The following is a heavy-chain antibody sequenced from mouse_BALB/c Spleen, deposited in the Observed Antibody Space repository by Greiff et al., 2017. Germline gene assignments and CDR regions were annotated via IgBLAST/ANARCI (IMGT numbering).Heavy chain of an antibody. CDR3: ARGRYEAMDY. Sequence: QVQLQQSGPGLVQPSQSLSITCTVSGFSLTSYGVHWVRQSPGKGLEWLGVIWSGGSTDYNAAFISRLSISKDNSKSQVFFKMNSLQANDTAIYYCARGRYEAMDYWGQGTSVTVSS. CDR1: GFSLTSYG. J-gene: IGHJ4*01. D-gene: IGHD2-14*01. CDR2: IWSGGST. V-gene: IGHV2-2*02.